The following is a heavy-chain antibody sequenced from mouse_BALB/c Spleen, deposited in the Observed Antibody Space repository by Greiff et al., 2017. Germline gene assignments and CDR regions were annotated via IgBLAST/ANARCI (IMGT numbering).Heavy chain of an antibody. J-gene: IGHJ1*01. CDR2: IRLKSNNYAT. D-gene: IGHD2-2*01. V-gene: IGHV6-6*02. CDR3: TRNGYPLWYFDV. CDR1: GFTFSNYW. Sequence: EVKLEESGGGLVQPGGSMKLSCVASGFTFSNYWMNWVRQSPEKGLEWVAEIRLKSNNYATHYAESVKGRFTISRDDSKSSVYLQMNNLRAEDTGIYYCTRNGYPLWYFDVWGAGTTVTVSS.